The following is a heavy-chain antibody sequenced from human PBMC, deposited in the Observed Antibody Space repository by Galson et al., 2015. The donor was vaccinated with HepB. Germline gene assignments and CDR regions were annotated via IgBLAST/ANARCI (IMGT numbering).Heavy chain of an antibody. D-gene: IGHD3-10*01. V-gene: IGHV7-4-1*02. Sequence: SVKVSCKASGYVFSDYAINWVRQAPGQGVEWMGWVNTNTGNPTDAQGFAGRFVFSLDTSVSTTYLQLSSLKAEDTAVYYCARTPNYGSGRYHNVWFGPWGQGSRVTVTS. J-gene: IGHJ5*02. CDR3: ARTPNYGSGRYHNVWFGP. CDR2: VNTNTGNP. CDR1: GYVFSDYA.